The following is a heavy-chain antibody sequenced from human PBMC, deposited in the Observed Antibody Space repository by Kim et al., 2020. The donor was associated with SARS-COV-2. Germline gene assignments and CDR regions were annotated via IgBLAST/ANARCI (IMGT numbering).Heavy chain of an antibody. J-gene: IGHJ1*01. CDR1: GFTFRDYY. CDR3: AREKEYSCG. Sequence: GGSLRLSCAASGFTFRDYYMTWVRQAPGKGLEWVSVIYFDGSTYYADSVKGRFTISRDNSKNTLYLHLNSLRADDTAVYYCAREKEYSCGWG. CDR2: IYFDGST. D-gene: IGHD6-19*01. V-gene: IGHV3-66*01.